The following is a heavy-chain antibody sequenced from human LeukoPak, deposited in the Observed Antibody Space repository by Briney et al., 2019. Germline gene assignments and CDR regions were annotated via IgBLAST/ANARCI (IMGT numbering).Heavy chain of an antibody. J-gene: IGHJ4*02. CDR1: GFTFSSYA. V-gene: IGHV3-23*01. Sequence: GGSLRLSCAASGFTFSSYAMSWVRQAPGKGLEWVSAISGSGGSTYYADSVKGRFTISRDNSKNTLYLQMNSLRAEDTAVYYCARAPGDDFWSGYFNFDYWGQGTLVTVSS. D-gene: IGHD3-3*01. CDR2: ISGSGGST. CDR3: ARAPGDDFWSGYFNFDY.